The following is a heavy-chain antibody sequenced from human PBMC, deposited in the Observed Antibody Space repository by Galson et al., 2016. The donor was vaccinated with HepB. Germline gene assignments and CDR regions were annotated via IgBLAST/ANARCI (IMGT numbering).Heavy chain of an antibody. Sequence: LSLTCSVSGGSISSGGYSWSWIRQHPGKGLECIGYIYYSGRTYYNPSLKSRVTISVDTSNNQFSLKVSSVTAADTAVYFCAREDGGSSSPNAFDIWGQGTMVTVSS. CDR2: IYYSGRT. V-gene: IGHV4-31*03. CDR1: GGSISSGGYS. J-gene: IGHJ3*02. D-gene: IGHD6-13*01. CDR3: AREDGGSSSPNAFDI.